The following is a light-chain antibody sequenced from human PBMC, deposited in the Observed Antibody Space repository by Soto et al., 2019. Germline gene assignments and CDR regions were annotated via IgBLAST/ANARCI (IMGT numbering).Light chain of an antibody. V-gene: IGLV2-14*01. CDR2: TVN. J-gene: IGLJ1*01. Sequence: QSALTQPASVSGSPGQSITISCTGTGSDVGGYKYVSWYQQHPGKAPKLLIYTVNNRPSGVSNRFSGSKSGNTASLTISGLQAEDEADYYYNSYTSSSSYVFGTGTKLTVL. CDR1: GSDVGGYKY. CDR3: NSYTSSSSYV.